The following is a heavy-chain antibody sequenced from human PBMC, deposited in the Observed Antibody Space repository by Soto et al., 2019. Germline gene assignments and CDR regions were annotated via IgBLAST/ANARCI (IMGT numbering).Heavy chain of an antibody. J-gene: IGHJ4*02. CDR3: ARRLFGSGWTLDS. Sequence: SETLSLTCDVSGASITTYYWSWIRQAPGKGLEWIGNVYHTGSTDYNSSLRSRVTISVDTSKNQFSLNMNSVTAADTAVYYCARRLFGSGWTLDSWGQGARGT. CDR2: VYHTGST. V-gene: IGHV4-59*13. CDR1: GASITTYY. D-gene: IGHD6-19*01.